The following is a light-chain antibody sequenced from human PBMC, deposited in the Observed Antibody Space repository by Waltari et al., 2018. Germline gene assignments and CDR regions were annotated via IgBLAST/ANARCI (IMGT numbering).Light chain of an antibody. V-gene: IGKV3-11*01. CDR1: QSVSSY. J-gene: IGKJ1*01. Sequence: EIVLTQSPATLSLSPGERANLSCRSSQSVSSYLAWYQQKVGQAPRLNIYDASNRATGIPARFSGGGSGTDFTFTISSLEPEDFAVDYCLQRSSWPWTFGQGTRVEIK. CDR2: DAS. CDR3: LQRSSWPWT.